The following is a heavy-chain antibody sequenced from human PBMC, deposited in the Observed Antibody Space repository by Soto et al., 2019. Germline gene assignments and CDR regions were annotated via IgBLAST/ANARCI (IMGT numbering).Heavy chain of an antibody. Sequence: SETLSLTRTVSGGSISSYYWSWIRQPPGKGLEWIGYIYYSGSTNYNPSLKSRVTISVDTSKNQFSLKLSSVTAADTAVYYCARLFGGTRYFDWSDYYGMDVWGQGTTVT. V-gene: IGHV4-59*08. J-gene: IGHJ6*02. CDR2: IYYSGST. CDR3: ARLFGGTRYFDWSDYYGMDV. CDR1: GGSISSYY. D-gene: IGHD3-9*01.